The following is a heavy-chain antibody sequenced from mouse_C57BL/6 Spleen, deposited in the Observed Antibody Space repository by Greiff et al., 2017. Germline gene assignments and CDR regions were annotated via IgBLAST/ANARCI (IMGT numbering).Heavy chain of an antibody. CDR3: AREEGTY. Sequence: EVQLQESGPGLVKPSQSLSLTCSVTGYSITSGYYWNWIRQFPGNKLEWMGYISYDGSNNYNPSLKNRISITRDTSKNQFFLKLNSVTTEDTATYYCAREEGTYWGQGTSVTVSS. CDR2: ISYDGSN. J-gene: IGHJ4*01. V-gene: IGHV3-6*01. D-gene: IGHD2-14*01. CDR1: GYSITSGYY.